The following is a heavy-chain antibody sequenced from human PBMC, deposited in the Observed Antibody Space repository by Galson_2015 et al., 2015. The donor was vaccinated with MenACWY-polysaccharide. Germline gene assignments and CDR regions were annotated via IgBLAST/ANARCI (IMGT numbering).Heavy chain of an antibody. J-gene: IGHJ4*02. CDR3: ARSSSSDY. D-gene: IGHD6-13*01. V-gene: IGHV3-23*01. CDR2: ISGSGGST. Sequence: CAASGFTFSSYAMSWVRQAPGKGLEWVSAISGSGGSTYYADSVKGRFTISRDNSKNTLYLQMNSQRAEDTAVYYCARSSSSDYWGQGTLVTVSS. CDR1: GFTFSSYA.